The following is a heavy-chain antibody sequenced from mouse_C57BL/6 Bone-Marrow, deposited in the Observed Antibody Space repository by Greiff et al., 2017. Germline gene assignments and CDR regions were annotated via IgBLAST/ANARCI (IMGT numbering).Heavy chain of an antibody. Sequence: VQRVESGPGLVAPSQSLSITCTVSGFSLTSYAISWVRQPPGKGLEWLGVIWTGGGTNYNSALKSRLSISKDNSKSQVFLKMNSLQTDDTARYYCARNWIYYYGSGYFDVWGTGTTVTVSS. CDR2: IWTGGGT. V-gene: IGHV2-9-1*01. CDR3: ARNWIYYYGSGYFDV. D-gene: IGHD1-1*01. J-gene: IGHJ1*03. CDR1: GFSLTSYA.